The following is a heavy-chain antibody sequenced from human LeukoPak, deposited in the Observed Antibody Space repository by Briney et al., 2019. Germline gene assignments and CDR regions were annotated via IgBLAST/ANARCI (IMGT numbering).Heavy chain of an antibody. CDR2: LSYDGSYK. CDR3: AKCGGGLGANNDDFLDY. V-gene: IGHV3-30*18. Sequence: GGSLRLSCAASGFTFSSYGLHWVRQAPGKGLEWVAFLSYDGSYKYYADSVKGRFTISRDNPQNTLHLQMNSLRAGDTAVYYCAKCGGGLGANNDDFLDYWSQGTLVTVSS. J-gene: IGHJ4*02. CDR1: GFTFSSYG. D-gene: IGHD1-26*01.